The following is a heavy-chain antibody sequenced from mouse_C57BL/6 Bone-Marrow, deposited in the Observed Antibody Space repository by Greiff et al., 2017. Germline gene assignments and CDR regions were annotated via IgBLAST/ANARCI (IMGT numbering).Heavy chain of an antibody. J-gene: IGHJ4*01. CDR2: IRSKSNNYAT. CDR1: GFSFNTYA. V-gene: IGHV10-1*01. D-gene: IGHD1-1*01. CDR3: VRHGTTVVADY. Sequence: EVNVVESGGGLVQPKGSLKLSCAASGFSFNTYAMNWVRQAPGKGLEWVARIRSKSNNYATYYADSVKDRFTISRDDSESMLYLQMNNLKTEDTAMYYCVRHGTTVVADYWGQGTSVTVSS.